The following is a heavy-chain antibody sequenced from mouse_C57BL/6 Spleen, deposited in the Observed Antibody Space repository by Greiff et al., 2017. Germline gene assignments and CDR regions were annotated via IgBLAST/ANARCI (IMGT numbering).Heavy chain of an antibody. CDR1: GFTFSNYW. J-gene: IGHJ2*01. D-gene: IGHD2-4*01. Sequence: EVKVVDSGGGLVQPGGSMKLSCVASGFTFSNYWMNWVRQSPEKGLEWVAQIRLKSDNYATHYAEAVKGRFTISRDDSKSSVYLQMNNLRAEDTGIYYCTDDYAFDDWGQGTTLTVSS. CDR3: TDDYAFDD. V-gene: IGHV6-3*01. CDR2: IRLKSDNYAT.